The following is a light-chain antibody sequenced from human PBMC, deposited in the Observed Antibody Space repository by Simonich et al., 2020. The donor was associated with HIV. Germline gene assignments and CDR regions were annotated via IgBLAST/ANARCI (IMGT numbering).Light chain of an antibody. Sequence: EIVMTQSPGTLSVSPGERATLSCRARQSVSSNLAWYQQKPGQAPRLLIYGASTRATGIPARFSGSGSGTEFTLIINNMQSEDFAVYYCQQYNNWPPLTFGGGTKVEIK. CDR3: QQYNNWPPLT. J-gene: IGKJ4*01. CDR2: GAS. V-gene: IGKV3-15*01. CDR1: QSVSSN.